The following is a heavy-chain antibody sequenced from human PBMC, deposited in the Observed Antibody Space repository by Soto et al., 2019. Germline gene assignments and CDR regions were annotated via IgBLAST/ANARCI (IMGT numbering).Heavy chain of an antibody. Sequence: PVESLKISCQGSGYSFTTYWISRVRQMPGKGLEWMGRIDPSDSYTNYSPSFQGHVTMSVDKSISTAYLQWSSLKASENAMYYCARQPKSGISAAGPFDYWGQGTLVTVSS. CDR3: ARQPKSGISAAGPFDY. CDR1: GYSFTTYW. D-gene: IGHD6-13*01. CDR2: IDPSDSYT. V-gene: IGHV5-10-1*01. J-gene: IGHJ4*02.